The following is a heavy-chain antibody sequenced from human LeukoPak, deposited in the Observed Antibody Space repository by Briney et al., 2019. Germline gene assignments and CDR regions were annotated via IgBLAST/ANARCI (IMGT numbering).Heavy chain of an antibody. J-gene: IGHJ3*02. CDR3: ARDMGYCSSTSCFDDAFDI. CDR2: ISSSSSYI. Sequence: PGGSLRLSCAASGFTFSSYSMNWVRQAPGKGLEWVSSISSSSSYIYYADSVKGRFTISRDNAKNSLYLQMNSLRAEDTAVYYCARDMGYCSSTSCFDDAFDIWGQGTMVTVSP. CDR1: GFTFSSYS. V-gene: IGHV3-21*01. D-gene: IGHD2-2*01.